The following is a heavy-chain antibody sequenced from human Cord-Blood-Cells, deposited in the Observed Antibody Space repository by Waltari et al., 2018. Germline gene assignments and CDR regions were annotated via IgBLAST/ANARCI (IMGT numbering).Heavy chain of an antibody. CDR2: INHGRST. Sequence: QVQLQQWGAGLLKPSETLSLTCAAYGGSFSGYYWSCILMPPGKGLEWFGEINHGRSTNYNPSLKSRVTISVDTSKNQFSLKLSSVTAADTAVYYCARGWGPDCSGGSCFDAVFDYWGQGTLVTVSS. D-gene: IGHD2-15*01. CDR1: GGSFSGYY. J-gene: IGHJ4*02. V-gene: IGHV4-34*01. CDR3: ARGWGPDCSGGSCFDAVFDY.